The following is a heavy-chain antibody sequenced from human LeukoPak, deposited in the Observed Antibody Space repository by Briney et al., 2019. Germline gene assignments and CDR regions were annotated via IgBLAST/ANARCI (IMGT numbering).Heavy chain of an antibody. CDR3: ARDSNNYYYYMDV. V-gene: IGHV3-7*01. D-gene: IGHD2/OR15-2a*01. J-gene: IGHJ6*03. Sequence: PGGALRLSCAASGFTFSIDSMSWVRQAPGKGLEWGANIKQDVSEKYYVDSLKCRFTISRDNTKKSLYLQMNSLSAEDTAVYYCARDSNNYYYYMDVWGKGTTVTVSS. CDR2: IKQDVSEK. CDR1: GFTFSIDS.